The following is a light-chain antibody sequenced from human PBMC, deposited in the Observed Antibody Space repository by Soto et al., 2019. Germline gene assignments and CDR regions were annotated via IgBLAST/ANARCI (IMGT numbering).Light chain of an antibody. J-gene: IGKJ4*01. CDR2: DAS. CDR1: QSVGSY. Sequence: EIVLTQSPATLSLSPGDRATLSCRASQSVGSYLGWYQQRPGQAPRLLIYDASNRATGIPARFSGSGSGTGFTPTISSLEPEDFAVYYCQQRSDWPSTFGGGTKVEIK. V-gene: IGKV3-11*01. CDR3: QQRSDWPST.